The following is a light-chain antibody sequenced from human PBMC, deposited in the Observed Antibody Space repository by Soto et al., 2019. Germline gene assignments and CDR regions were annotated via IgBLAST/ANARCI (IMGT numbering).Light chain of an antibody. V-gene: IGLV2-14*01. CDR1: SSDVGGYNY. Sequence: ALTQPASVSGSPGQSITISFTGTSSDVGGYNYVSWYQQHPGKAPKLMIYEVSNRPSGVSNRFSGSKSGNTASLTISGLQAEDEADYYCSSYTSSLYVFGTGTKVTVL. CDR2: EVS. J-gene: IGLJ1*01. CDR3: SSYTSSLYV.